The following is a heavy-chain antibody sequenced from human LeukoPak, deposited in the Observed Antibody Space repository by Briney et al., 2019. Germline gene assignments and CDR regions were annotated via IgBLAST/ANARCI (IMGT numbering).Heavy chain of an antibody. J-gene: IGHJ5*02. CDR2: FDPEDGET. Sequence: ASVTVSCKVSGYTLTELSMHWVRQAPGKGLEWMGSFDPEDGETIYAQKFQGRVTMTEDTSTDTAYMELSSLRSEDTAVYYCARGDGSYRYDEAWFDPWGQGTLVTVSS. CDR1: GYTLTELS. D-gene: IGHD1-26*01. V-gene: IGHV1-24*01. CDR3: ARGDGSYRYDEAWFDP.